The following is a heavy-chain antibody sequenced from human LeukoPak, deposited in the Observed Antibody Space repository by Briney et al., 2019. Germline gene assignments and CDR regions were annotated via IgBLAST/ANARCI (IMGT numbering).Heavy chain of an antibody. CDR1: GGSISSYY. D-gene: IGHD3-22*01. CDR3: ARDQKGRYYYDSSGYYQENWSDP. CDR2: IYYSGST. V-gene: IGHV4-59*12. J-gene: IGHJ5*02. Sequence: SETLSLTCTVSGGSISSYYWSWIRQPPGKGLEWIGYIYYSGSTNYNPSLKSRVTISVDTSKNQFSLKLSSVTAADTAVYYCARDQKGRYYYDSSGYYQENWSDPWGQGTLVTVSS.